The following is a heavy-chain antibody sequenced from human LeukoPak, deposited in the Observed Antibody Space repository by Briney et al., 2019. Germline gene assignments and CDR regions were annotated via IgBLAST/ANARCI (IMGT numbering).Heavy chain of an antibody. D-gene: IGHD2-2*01. V-gene: IGHV4-30-4*08. Sequence: SETLSLTCNVSGGSISSGEYYWSWIRQPPGKGLEWIGYIFYSGSTYHNPSLKSRVTISVDTSKSQFSLKLRSVTAADTAVYYCARLNHCSTTSCYWVDPWGQGTLVTVSS. CDR1: GGSISSGEYY. J-gene: IGHJ5*02. CDR3: ARLNHCSTTSCYWVDP. CDR2: IFYSGST.